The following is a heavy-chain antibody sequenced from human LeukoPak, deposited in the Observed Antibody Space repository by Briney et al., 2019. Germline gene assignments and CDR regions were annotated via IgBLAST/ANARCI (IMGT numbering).Heavy chain of an antibody. CDR1: GFSVSNEC. J-gene: IGHJ4*02. D-gene: IGHD5/OR15-5a*01. CDR3: ARLYVSSNFDY. CDR2: IYSGGDT. V-gene: IGHV3-53*01. Sequence: PGGSLRLSCAASGFSVSNECMSWVRQAPGKGLEWVSIIYSGGDTRYADSVKGRFTISKDNSKNTVYLQMNSLRAEDTAVYYCARLYVSSNFDYWGQGTLVTVSS.